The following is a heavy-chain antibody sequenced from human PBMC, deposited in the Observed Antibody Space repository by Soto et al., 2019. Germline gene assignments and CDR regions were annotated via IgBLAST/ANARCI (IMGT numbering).Heavy chain of an antibody. V-gene: IGHV3-23*01. J-gene: IGHJ3*02. Sequence: QPGGSLSLSCAASGFTFSSYAMSWVRQAPGKGLEWVSAISGSGGSTYYADSVKGRFTISRDNSKNTLYLQMNSLRAEDTAVYYCAKDSDYDYIWGSYRYTPSGAFDIWGQGTMVTVSS. CDR1: GFTFSSYA. CDR2: ISGSGGST. D-gene: IGHD3-16*02. CDR3: AKDSDYDYIWGSYRYTPSGAFDI.